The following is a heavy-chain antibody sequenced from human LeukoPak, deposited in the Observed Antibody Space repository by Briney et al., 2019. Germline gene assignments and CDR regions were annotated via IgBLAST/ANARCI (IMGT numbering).Heavy chain of an antibody. J-gene: IGHJ4*02. D-gene: IGHD6-19*01. CDR1: GASITNYY. CDR3: ARSIGASGWHNFQY. Sequence: SETLSLTCTVSGASITNYYWSWIRQSPGKELEWIGFIYYTGTTSYNPSLKSRVTISMDTSKPHFSLNLTSLTAADTAVYFCARSIGASGWHNFQYWGQGTLVTVSS. CDR2: IYYTGTT. V-gene: IGHV4-59*01.